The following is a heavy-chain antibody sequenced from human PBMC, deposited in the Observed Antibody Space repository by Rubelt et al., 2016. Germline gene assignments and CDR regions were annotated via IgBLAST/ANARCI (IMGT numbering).Heavy chain of an antibody. CDR3: ARGGGSRGGPFDD. Sequence: QLVESGGGVVQPGKSLRLSCAASGFTFSSYAMHWVRQAPGKGLEWVAVISYDGSKKNYADSVKGRFTISRDNSKNSLYLQMNSLRAADTAVYYCARGGGSRGGPFDDWGQGTLVTVSS. V-gene: IGHV3-30-3*01. CDR1: GFTFSSYA. CDR2: ISYDGSKK. D-gene: IGHD3-10*01. J-gene: IGHJ4*02.